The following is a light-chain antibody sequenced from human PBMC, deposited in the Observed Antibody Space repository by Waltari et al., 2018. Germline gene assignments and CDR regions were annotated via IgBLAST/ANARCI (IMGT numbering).Light chain of an antibody. J-gene: IGLJ2*01. CDR2: DVS. CDR1: SHDVGGYDF. Sequence: QSALTQPASVSGSPGQSINIPCTGSSHDVGGYDFVSWYQQHPGKAPKLIIYDVSDRPSGVSNRFSGSKSGNTASLTISGLQAEDEAGYYCSSYRDSSTRIFGGGTKLTVL. V-gene: IGLV2-14*03. CDR3: SSYRDSSTRI.